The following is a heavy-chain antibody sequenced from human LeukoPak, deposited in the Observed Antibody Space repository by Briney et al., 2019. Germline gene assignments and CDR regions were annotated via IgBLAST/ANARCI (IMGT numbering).Heavy chain of an antibody. J-gene: IGHJ6*02. CDR2: ISAYNGNT. CDR3: ARGLTYHYYYGMDV. Sequence: ASVKVSCKASGYTFTSYGISWVRQAPGQGLEWMGWISAYNGNTNYAQKLQGRVTMTADTSTSTAYMELRSLRSDDTAVYYCARGLTYHYYYGMDVWGQGTTVTVSS. CDR1: GYTFTSYG. V-gene: IGHV1-18*01. D-gene: IGHD4/OR15-4a*01.